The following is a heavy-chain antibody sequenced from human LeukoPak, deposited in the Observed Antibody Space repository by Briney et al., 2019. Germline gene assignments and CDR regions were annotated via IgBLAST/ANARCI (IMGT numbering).Heavy chain of an antibody. CDR3: ATVRETGGDYGHPYYGMDV. D-gene: IGHD4-17*01. J-gene: IGHJ6*02. V-gene: IGHV3-30*04. CDR1: GFTFSSYA. CDR2: ISYEGSTK. Sequence: QPGRSLRLSCAASGFTFSSYALHWVRQAPGKGLDWVALISYEGSTKYYADSVRGRFTISRDNSKNTLYLQVNSLRPEDTAVYYCATVRETGGDYGHPYYGMDVWGQGTTVTVSS.